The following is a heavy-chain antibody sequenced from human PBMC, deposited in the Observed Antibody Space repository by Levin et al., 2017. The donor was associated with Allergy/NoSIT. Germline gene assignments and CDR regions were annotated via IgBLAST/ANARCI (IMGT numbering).Heavy chain of an antibody. CDR2: IYPGNSDT. CDR3: ARTPLVATDTPGGWFGP. CDR1: GYIFSNYW. V-gene: IGHV5-51*01. J-gene: IGHJ5*02. Sequence: GGSLRLSCKGSGYIFSNYWIGWVRQMPGKGLEWMGIIYPGNSDTRYSPSFLGQVTISADKSISTAYLQWSSLRASDTAMYYCARTPLVATDTPGGWFGPWGQGTLVTVSS. D-gene: IGHD2-15*01.